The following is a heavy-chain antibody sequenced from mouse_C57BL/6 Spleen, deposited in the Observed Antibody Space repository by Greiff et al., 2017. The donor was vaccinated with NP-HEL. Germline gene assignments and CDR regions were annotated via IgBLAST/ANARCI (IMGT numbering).Heavy chain of an antibody. CDR1: GYSFTGYF. CDR3: AKDGYFDY. V-gene: IGHV1-20*01. D-gene: IGHD2-3*01. J-gene: IGHJ2*01. Sequence: EVKVEESGPELVKPGDSVKISCKASGYSFTGYFMNWVMQSHGKSLEWIGRINPYNGDTFYNQKFKGKATLTVDKSSSTAHMERRSLTSEDSAVYYCAKDGYFDYWGQGTTLTVSS. CDR2: INPYNGDT.